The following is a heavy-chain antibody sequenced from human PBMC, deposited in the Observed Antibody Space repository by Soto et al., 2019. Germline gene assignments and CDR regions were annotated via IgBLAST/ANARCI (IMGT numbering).Heavy chain of an antibody. CDR1: GFTFSSYA. D-gene: IGHD1-26*01. CDR3: AKVPKGGARPNYFDY. J-gene: IGHJ4*02. CDR2: ISGSGGST. V-gene: IGHV3-23*01. Sequence: PGGSLRLSCAASGFTFSSYAMGWVRQAPGKGLEWVSAISGSGGSTYYADSVKGRFTISRDNSKNTLYLQMNSLRAEDTAVYYCAKVPKGGARPNYFDYWGQGTLVTVSS.